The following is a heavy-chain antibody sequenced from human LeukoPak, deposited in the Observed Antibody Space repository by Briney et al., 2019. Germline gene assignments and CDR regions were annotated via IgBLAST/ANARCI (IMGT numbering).Heavy chain of an antibody. Sequence: GGSLRLSCAASGFTFSSYSMNWVRQAPGKGLEWVSSISSSSSYIYCADSVKGRFTISRDNAKNSLYLQMNSLRAEDTAVYYCARGLYSGYDYPARYFDYWGQGTLVTVSS. CDR1: GFTFSSYS. J-gene: IGHJ4*02. V-gene: IGHV3-21*01. CDR2: ISSSSSYI. D-gene: IGHD5-12*01. CDR3: ARGLYSGYDYPARYFDY.